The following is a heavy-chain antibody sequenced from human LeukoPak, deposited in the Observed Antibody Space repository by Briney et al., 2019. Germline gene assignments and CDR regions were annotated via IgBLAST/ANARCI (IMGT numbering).Heavy chain of an antibody. CDR1: GGSISSGGYY. J-gene: IGHJ4*02. Sequence: SQTLSLTCTVSGGSISSGGYYWSWIRQHPGKGLEWIGYIYYSGSTYYNPSLKSRVTISVDTSKNQFSLKLSSVTAADTAVYYCAREYSSGYYYFDYWGQGTLVTVSS. CDR2: IYYSGST. D-gene: IGHD3-22*01. V-gene: IGHV4-31*03. CDR3: AREYSSGYYYFDY.